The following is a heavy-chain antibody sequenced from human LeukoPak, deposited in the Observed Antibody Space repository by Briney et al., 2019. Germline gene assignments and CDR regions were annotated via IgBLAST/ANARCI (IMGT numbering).Heavy chain of an antibody. D-gene: IGHD3-10*01. CDR1: GFTFSSYG. Sequence: GGSLRLSCAASGFTFSSYGMHWVRQAPGKGLEWVAVISYDGSNKYYADSVKGRFTISRDNSKNTLYLQMNSLRAEDTAVYYCAKQGYYYGSGSYYPNWFDPWGQGTLVTVSS. CDR3: AKQGYYYGSGSYYPNWFDP. CDR2: ISYDGSNK. V-gene: IGHV3-30*18. J-gene: IGHJ5*02.